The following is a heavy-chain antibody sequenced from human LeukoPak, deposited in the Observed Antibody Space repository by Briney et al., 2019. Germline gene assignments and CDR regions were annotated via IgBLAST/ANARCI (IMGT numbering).Heavy chain of an antibody. CDR3: ASCSSTNCY. D-gene: IGHD2-2*01. J-gene: IGHJ4*02. Sequence: GGALRLSCAASGFTFSSFSMNWVHQAPGKGLEWVSFITGSSSTIYYADSVKGRFTISRDNAKNSLYLQMNSLRAEDTAVYYCASCSSTNCYWGQGTLVTVSS. CDR2: ITGSSSTI. V-gene: IGHV3-48*01. CDR1: GFTFSSFS.